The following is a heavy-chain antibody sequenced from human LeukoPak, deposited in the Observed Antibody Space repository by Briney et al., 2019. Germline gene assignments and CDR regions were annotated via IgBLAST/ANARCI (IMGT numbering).Heavy chain of an antibody. J-gene: IGHJ4*02. V-gene: IGHV3-23*01. CDR1: GFTFSSYA. CDR3: AKDSSGSSGWYVGLNSPSYYFDY. CDR2: ISGSGGST. D-gene: IGHD6-19*01. Sequence: GGSLRLSCAASGFTFSSYAMSWVRQAPGKGLEWVSAISGSGGSTYYADSVKGRFTISRDNSKNTLYLQMNSLRAEDTAVYYCAKDSSGSSGWYVGLNSPSYYFDYWGQGTLVTVSS.